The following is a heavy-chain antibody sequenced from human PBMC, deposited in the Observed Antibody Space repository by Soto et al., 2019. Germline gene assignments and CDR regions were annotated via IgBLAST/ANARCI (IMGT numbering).Heavy chain of an antibody. J-gene: IGHJ4*02. V-gene: IGHV4-59*12. CDR1: GGSISSDY. CDR3: AGDDWGPAHI. CDR2: IYYSGTT. D-gene: IGHD2-2*01. Sequence: SETLSLTCTVSGGSISSDYWSWIRQPPGKGLEWIGYIYYSGTTNYNPSLKSRVTISVDNTKNCLYLQMSSLRVEDTGVYYCAGDDWGPAHIRGQGTPVTVS.